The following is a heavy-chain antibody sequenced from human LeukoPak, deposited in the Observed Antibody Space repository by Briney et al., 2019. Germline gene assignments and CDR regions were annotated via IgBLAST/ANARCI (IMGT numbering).Heavy chain of an antibody. CDR1: GFTFSGYW. CDR2: IKQDGSEK. CDR3: ARDRLRFLEWLSRPS. J-gene: IGHJ5*02. V-gene: IGHV3-7*01. Sequence: GGSLRLSCAASGFTFSGYWMTWVRQAPGKGLEWVANIKQDGSEKYYVDSVKGRFAISRDNAKNSLYLQMNSLRAEDTAVYYCARDRLRFLEWLSRPSWGQGTLVTVSS. D-gene: IGHD3-3*01.